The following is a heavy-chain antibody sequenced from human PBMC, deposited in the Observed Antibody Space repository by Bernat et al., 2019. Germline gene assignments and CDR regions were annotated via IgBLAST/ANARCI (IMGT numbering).Heavy chain of an antibody. J-gene: IGHJ4*02. D-gene: IGHD2-21*02. CDR2: IKGDGSEN. CDR3: ARWLKGGGDCCGLDY. CDR1: GFTFGSYW. V-gene: IGHV3-7*01. Sequence: EVQLVESGGGLVQPGGSLRLSCAASGFTFGSYWMGWVRQAPGKGLEWVANIKGDGSENYYVDSVRGRFTISRDNAKNSLYLKMNSLRVEDTAVSYCARWLKGGGDCCGLDYWGQGTQVTVSS.